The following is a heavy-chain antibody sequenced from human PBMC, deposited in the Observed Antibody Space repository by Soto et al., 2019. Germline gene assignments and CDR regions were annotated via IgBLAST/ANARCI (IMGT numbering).Heavy chain of an antibody. CDR3: ATGVVVVVAATDPSADAFDI. CDR2: IYYSGST. Sequence: SETLSLTCTVSGGSISSYYWSWIRQPPGKGLEWIGYIYYSGSTNYNPSLKSRVTISVDTSKNQFSLKLRSVTAAETAVYYCATGVVVVVAATDPSADAFDIWGQGTMVTVSS. CDR1: GGSISSYY. D-gene: IGHD2-15*01. J-gene: IGHJ3*02. V-gene: IGHV4-59*01.